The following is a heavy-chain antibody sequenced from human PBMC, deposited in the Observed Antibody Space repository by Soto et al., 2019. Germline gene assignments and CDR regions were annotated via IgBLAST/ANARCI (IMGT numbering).Heavy chain of an antibody. CDR2: ISGSGGST. CDR1: GFTFSSYA. Sequence: SLRLSCAASGFTFSSYAMSWLRQAPGKGLEWVSAISGSGGSTYYADSVKGRFTISRDNSKNTLYLQRSSLRADDTAVYYCAKDLVIAALANWFDPWGQGTLVTVSS. CDR3: AKDLVIAALANWFDP. D-gene: IGHD6-6*01. V-gene: IGHV3-23*01. J-gene: IGHJ5*02.